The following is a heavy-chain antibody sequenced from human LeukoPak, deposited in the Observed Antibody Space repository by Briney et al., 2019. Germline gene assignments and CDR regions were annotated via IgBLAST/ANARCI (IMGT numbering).Heavy chain of an antibody. J-gene: IGHJ4*01. CDR1: GGSFSGYY. CDR2: INHSGST. V-gene: IGHV4-34*01. D-gene: IGHD3-16*01. Sequence: SETLSLTCAVYGGSFSGYYWSWIRQPPGKGLEWIGEINHSGSTNYNPSLKSRVTISVDTSKNQFSLKLSSVTAADTAVYYCARAMWGAFDYWGHGSLVTVSS. CDR3: ARAMWGAFDY.